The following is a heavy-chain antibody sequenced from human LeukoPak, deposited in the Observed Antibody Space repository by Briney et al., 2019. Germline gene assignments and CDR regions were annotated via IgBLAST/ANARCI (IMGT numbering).Heavy chain of an antibody. CDR3: AREYCGGDCYSGLYYYYYMDV. Sequence: GGSLRLSCAASGFTFSDYYMSWIRQAPGKGLEWVSYISSSGSTIYYADSVKGRFTISRDNAKNSLYLQMNSLRAEDTAVCYCAREYCGGDCYSGLYYYYYMDVWGKGTTVTVSS. D-gene: IGHD2-21*02. J-gene: IGHJ6*03. CDR2: ISSSGSTI. V-gene: IGHV3-11*04. CDR1: GFTFSDYY.